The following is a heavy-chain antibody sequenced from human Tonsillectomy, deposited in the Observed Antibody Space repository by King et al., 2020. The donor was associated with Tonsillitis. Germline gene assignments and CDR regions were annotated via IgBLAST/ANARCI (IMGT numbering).Heavy chain of an antibody. CDR3: ARALYCSGGSCYYFDY. D-gene: IGHD2-15*01. CDR1: GYTFTDYY. CDR2: INPNTGGT. J-gene: IGHJ4*02. V-gene: IGHV1-2*02. Sequence: VQLVESGAEVAKPGASVKVSCKASGYTFTDYYMHWVRQAPGQGLEWMGWINPNTGGTNYAQKFQGRVTMTRDTSISTAYMELSRLRSDDTAVYYCARALYCSGGSCYYFDYGGQGTLVTVS.